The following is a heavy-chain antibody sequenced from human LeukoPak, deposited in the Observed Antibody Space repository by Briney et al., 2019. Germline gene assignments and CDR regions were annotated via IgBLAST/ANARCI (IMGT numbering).Heavy chain of an antibody. J-gene: IGHJ6*03. CDR3: ARECMLVPYYYYYMDV. V-gene: IGHV1-46*01. Sequence: ASAKVSCKASGYTFTSYYMHWVRQAPGQGLEWMGIINPSGGSTSYAQKFQGRVTMTRDMSTSTVYMELSSLRSEDTAVYYCARECMLVPYYYYYMDVWGKGTTVTVSS. CDR1: GYTFTSYY. CDR2: INPSGGST. D-gene: IGHD6-13*01.